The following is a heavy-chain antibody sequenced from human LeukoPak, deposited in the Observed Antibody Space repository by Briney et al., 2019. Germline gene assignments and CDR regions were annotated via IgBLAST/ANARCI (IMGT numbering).Heavy chain of an antibody. D-gene: IGHD2-2*01. J-gene: IGHJ6*02. V-gene: IGHV4-30-4*01. CDR1: GRSISSGDYY. CDR3: ARDRLGYCSSTSCRYYYYGMDV. Sequence: SQTLSLTCTLSGRSISSGDYYWSWIRQPPGRGLEWIGYIYYSGSTYYNPSLKSRVTISVDTSKNQFSLKLSSVTAADTAVYYCARDRLGYCSSTSCRYYYYGMDVWGQGTTVTVSS. CDR2: IYYSGST.